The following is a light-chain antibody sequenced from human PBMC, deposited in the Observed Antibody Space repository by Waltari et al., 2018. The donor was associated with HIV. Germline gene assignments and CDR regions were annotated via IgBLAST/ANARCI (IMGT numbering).Light chain of an antibody. Sequence: DIQMTQSPSYLSASVGDRDTITCRVSQSISRWLAWYHQQPGNAPKHLIYKASTVESGVPSRFSGSVSGTEFTLTISSLQPDDFETYYCQQYNSPPYTFGQGTKLEIK. V-gene: IGKV1-5*03. CDR3: QQYNSPPYT. CDR1: QSISRW. J-gene: IGKJ2*01. CDR2: KAS.